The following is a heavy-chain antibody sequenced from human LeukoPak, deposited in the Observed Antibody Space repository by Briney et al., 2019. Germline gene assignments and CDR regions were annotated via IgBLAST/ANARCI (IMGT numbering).Heavy chain of an antibody. CDR2: IYYSGST. D-gene: IGHD1-26*01. Sequence: SETLSLTCAVSGYSISSSGYYWGWIRQPPGKGLEWIASIYYSGSTYYNPSLKSRVTISVDTSKNQLSLKLSSLTAADTAVYYCARHEYSGSYYGLSWFDPWGQGALVTVSS. CDR3: ARHEYSGSYYGLSWFDP. V-gene: IGHV4-39*01. J-gene: IGHJ5*02. CDR1: GYSISSSGYY.